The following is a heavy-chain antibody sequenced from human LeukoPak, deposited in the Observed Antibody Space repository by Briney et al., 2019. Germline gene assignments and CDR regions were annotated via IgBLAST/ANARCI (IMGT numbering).Heavy chain of an antibody. CDR3: ARDISDYGDSWFDP. V-gene: IGHV3-11*04. J-gene: IGHJ5*02. D-gene: IGHD4-17*01. Sequence: PGRSLRLSCAASGFTFSDYYMSWIRQAPGKGLEWVSYISSSGSTIYYADSVKGRFTISRDNAKNSLYLQMNSLRAEDTAVYYCARDISDYGDSWFDPWGQGTLVTVSS. CDR2: ISSSGSTI. CDR1: GFTFSDYY.